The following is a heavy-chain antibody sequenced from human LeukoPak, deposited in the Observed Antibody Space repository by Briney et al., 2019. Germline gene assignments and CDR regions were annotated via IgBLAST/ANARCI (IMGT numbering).Heavy chain of an antibody. CDR2: IKQDGSEK. D-gene: IGHD2-15*01. J-gene: IGHJ4*02. CDR1: GFTFSSYW. CDR3: ARGGCSGGSCYYY. V-gene: IGHV3-7*01. Sequence: GGSLRLSCAASGFTFSSYWTSWVRQAPGKGLEWVANIKQDGSEKYYVDSVKGRFTISRDNAKNSLYLQMNSLRAEDSAVYYCARGGCSGGSCYYYWGQGSLVTVSS.